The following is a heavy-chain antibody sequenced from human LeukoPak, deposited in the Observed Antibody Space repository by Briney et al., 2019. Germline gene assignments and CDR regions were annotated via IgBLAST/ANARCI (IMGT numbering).Heavy chain of an antibody. V-gene: IGHV4-59*13. CDR1: GDSISTDY. D-gene: IGHD3-10*01. J-gene: IGHJ4*02. Sequence: SETLSLTCTVSGDSISTDYGTWIPQPPGKGLEWIGYIYYSGSANYNPSLRGRVTISLDTSKNQCSLTLTSVTAADTAVYYCARDHYGSGSPDYWGQGTPVTVSS. CDR2: IYYSGSA. CDR3: ARDHYGSGSPDY.